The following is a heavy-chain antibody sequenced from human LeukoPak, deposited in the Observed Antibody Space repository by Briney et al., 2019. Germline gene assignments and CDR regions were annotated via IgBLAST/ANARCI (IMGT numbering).Heavy chain of an antibody. J-gene: IGHJ4*02. CDR3: ARDRGYSYGHDY. D-gene: IGHD5-18*01. Sequence: GGSLRLSCAASGFTFSSYSMNWVRQAPGKGLEWVSSISSSSYIYYADSVKGRFTITRDNAKNSLYLQMNSLRAEDTAVYYCARDRGYSYGHDYWGQGTLVTVSS. CDR2: ISSSSYI. V-gene: IGHV3-21*01. CDR1: GFTFSSYS.